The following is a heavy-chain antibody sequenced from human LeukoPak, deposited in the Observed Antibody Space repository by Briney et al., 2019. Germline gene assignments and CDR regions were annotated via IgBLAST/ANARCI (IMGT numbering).Heavy chain of an antibody. CDR3: ARDRYYDSSGYYFAYYFDY. Sequence: GGSLRLSCAASGFTFSDYYMSWIRQAPGKGLEWVSYISSSGSTIYYADSVKGRFTISRDNAKNSLYLQMNSLRSEDTAVYYCARDRYYDSSGYYFAYYFDYWGQGTLVTVSS. CDR2: ISSSGSTI. D-gene: IGHD3-22*01. J-gene: IGHJ4*02. CDR1: GFTFSDYY. V-gene: IGHV3-11*01.